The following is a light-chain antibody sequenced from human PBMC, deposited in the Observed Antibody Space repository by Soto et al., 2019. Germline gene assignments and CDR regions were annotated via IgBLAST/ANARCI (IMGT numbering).Light chain of an antibody. Sequence: DIQLTQSPSFLSASVGDRVTITCRASQGISSYLAWYQQKPGKAPKLLIYAASTLQSGVPSRFSGSGSGTEFTLTINDLQPEDVATYFCLQDYDFPYTFGQGTKLEI. CDR1: QGISSY. V-gene: IGKV1-9*01. CDR3: LQDYDFPYT. CDR2: AAS. J-gene: IGKJ2*01.